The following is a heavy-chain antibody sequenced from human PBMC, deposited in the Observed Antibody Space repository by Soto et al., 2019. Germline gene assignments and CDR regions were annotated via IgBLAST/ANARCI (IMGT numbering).Heavy chain of an antibody. CDR2: ISGYKGDT. CDR3: ARIEYCSGGNCYSAFDI. V-gene: IGHV1-18*01. CDR1: GDTFISSG. Sequence: VQSGAEVKKPGASVKVSCKASGDTFISSGISWVRQAPGQGLEWMVWISGYKGDTNYAQTFQGRVTLANDKAPSTAYMELRSLTPGDTAIYYCARIEYCSGGNCYSAFDIWGQGTLVTVSS. J-gene: IGHJ3*02. D-gene: IGHD2-15*01.